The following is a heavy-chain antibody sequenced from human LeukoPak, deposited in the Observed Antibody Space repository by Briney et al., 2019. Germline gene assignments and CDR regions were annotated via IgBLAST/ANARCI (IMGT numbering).Heavy chain of an antibody. D-gene: IGHD6-13*01. J-gene: IGHJ4*02. CDR1: GYTFTGYY. Sequence: GASVKVSCKASGYTFTGYYMHWVRQAPGQGLEWMGWINPNSGGTNYAQKFQGRVTMTRDTSISTAYMELSRLRSDDTAVYYCAGNDPNSSSWQTLDYWGQGTLVTVSS. V-gene: IGHV1-2*02. CDR2: INPNSGGT. CDR3: AGNDPNSSSWQTLDY.